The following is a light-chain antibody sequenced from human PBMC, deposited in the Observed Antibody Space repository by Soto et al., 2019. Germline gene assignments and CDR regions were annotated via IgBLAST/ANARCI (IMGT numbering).Light chain of an antibody. V-gene: IGLV2-14*01. Sequence: QSVLTQPASVSGSPGQSITISCTGTSSDVGGYNYVSWYQQHPGKAPKLLIFEVTSRPSWVSDRFSGSKSTNTASLTISGLQPDDEADYSCSSYTARSTNVFGTGTKVTVL. CDR1: SSDVGGYNY. CDR3: SSYTARSTNV. CDR2: EVT. J-gene: IGLJ1*01.